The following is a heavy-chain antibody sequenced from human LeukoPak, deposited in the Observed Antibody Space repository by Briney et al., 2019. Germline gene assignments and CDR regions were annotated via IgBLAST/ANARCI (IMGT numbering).Heavy chain of an antibody. J-gene: IGHJ5*02. CDR2: INPNSGGT. CDR3: AREAPLGYCSSTSCYPVGWFDP. Sequence: GASVKVSCKASGYTFTGYYMHWVRQAPGQGLEWMGWINPNSGGTNYAQKFQGRVTMTRDTSISTAYMGLSRLRSDDTAVYYCAREAPLGYCSSTSCYPVGWFDPWGQGTLVTVSS. CDR1: GYTFTGYY. D-gene: IGHD2-2*01. V-gene: IGHV1-2*02.